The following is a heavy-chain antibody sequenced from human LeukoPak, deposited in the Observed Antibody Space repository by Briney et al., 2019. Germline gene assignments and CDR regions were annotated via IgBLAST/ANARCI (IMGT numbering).Heavy chain of an antibody. CDR2: INPNSGGT. Sequence: GASVKVSCKASGYTFTGYYMHWVRQAPGQGLEWMGWINPNSGGTNYAQKFQGRVTMTRDTSISTAYMELSRLRSDDTAVYYCARDQGYCSGGSCAADYWGQGTLVTVSS. CDR1: GYTFTGYY. CDR3: ARDQGYCSGGSCAADY. V-gene: IGHV1-2*02. D-gene: IGHD2-15*01. J-gene: IGHJ4*02.